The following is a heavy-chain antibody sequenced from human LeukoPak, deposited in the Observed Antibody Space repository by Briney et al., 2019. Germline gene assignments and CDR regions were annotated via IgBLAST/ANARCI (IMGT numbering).Heavy chain of an antibody. CDR1: GFTFSSYS. Sequence: GGSLRLSCAASGFTFSSYSMNWVREAPGKGLEWGSPISSSSSYIYYADSVKGRFTISRDNAKNSLYLQMNSLRAEDTAVYYCARDPGDIVVVPAEEHYYYYGMDVWGQGTTVTVSS. CDR2: ISSSSSYI. D-gene: IGHD2-2*01. V-gene: IGHV3-21*01. CDR3: ARDPGDIVVVPAEEHYYYYGMDV. J-gene: IGHJ6*02.